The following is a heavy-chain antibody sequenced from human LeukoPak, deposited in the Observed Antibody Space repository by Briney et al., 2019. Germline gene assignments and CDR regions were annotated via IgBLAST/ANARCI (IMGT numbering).Heavy chain of an antibody. D-gene: IGHD2-21*02. CDR2: INPNSGGT. CDR1: GHTFTSYG. V-gene: IGHV1-2*02. Sequence: GASVKVSCKASGHTFTSYGISWVRQAPGQGLEWMGWINPNSGGTNYAQKFQGRVTMTRDTSISTAYMELSRLRSDDTAVYYCAREGLRRECGGDCYSRYWGQGTLVTVSS. J-gene: IGHJ4*02. CDR3: AREGLRRECGGDCYSRY.